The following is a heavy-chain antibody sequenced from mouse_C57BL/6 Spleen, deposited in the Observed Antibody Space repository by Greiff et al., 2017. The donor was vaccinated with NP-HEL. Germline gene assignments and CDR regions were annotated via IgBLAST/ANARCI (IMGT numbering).Heavy chain of an antibody. J-gene: IGHJ1*03. V-gene: IGHV1-82*01. CDR2: IYPGDGDT. Sequence: QVQLQQSGPELVKPGASVKISCKASGYAFSSSWMNWVKQRPGKGLEWIGRIYPGDGDTNYNGKFKGKATLTADKSSSTAYMQLSSLTSEDSAVYFCAKLRVVEGGYFDVWGTGTTVTVSS. CDR3: AKLRVVEGGYFDV. D-gene: IGHD1-1*01. CDR1: GYAFSSSW.